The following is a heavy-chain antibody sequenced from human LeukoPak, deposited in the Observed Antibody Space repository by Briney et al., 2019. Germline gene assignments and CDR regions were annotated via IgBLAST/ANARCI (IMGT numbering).Heavy chain of an antibody. D-gene: IGHD7-27*01. CDR2: IHYSGST. Sequence: PSETLSLTCTVSGGSISSSIYYWGWIRQPPGKGLEWIGTIHYSGSTYYNPSLKSRVTISVDTSKNQFSLKLSSVTAADTAAYYCARSLKSSAPTKLGKYYFDYWGQGTLVTVSS. CDR3: ARSLKSSAPTKLGKYYFDY. CDR1: GGSISSSIYY. J-gene: IGHJ4*02. V-gene: IGHV4-39*01.